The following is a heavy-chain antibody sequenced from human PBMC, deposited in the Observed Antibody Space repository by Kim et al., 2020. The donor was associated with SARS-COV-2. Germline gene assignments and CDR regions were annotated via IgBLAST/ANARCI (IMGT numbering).Heavy chain of an antibody. CDR2: INPRGST. CDR1: GGSFSDYY. Sequence: SETLSLTCAVYGGSFSDYYWSWIRQPPGKGLEWIGEINPRGSTNYNPSLKSRVTISIDTSKNHFSLKLASVTAADTAVYHCARVTPYYYSRPGNYGGHYFDYWGQGALVTVSS. J-gene: IGHJ4*02. V-gene: IGHV4-34*01. D-gene: IGHD3-10*01. CDR3: ARVTPYYYSRPGNYGGHYFDY.